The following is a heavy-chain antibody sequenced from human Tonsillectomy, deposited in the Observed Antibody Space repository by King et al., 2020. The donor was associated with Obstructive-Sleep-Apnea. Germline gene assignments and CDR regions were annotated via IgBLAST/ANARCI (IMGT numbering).Heavy chain of an antibody. CDR1: GGSISSYY. CDR2: IYYSGST. Sequence: VQLQESGPGLVKPSETLSLTCTVFGGSISSYYWSWIRQPPGKGLEWIGHIYYSGSTNYNPSLQSRVTISVDTSKNQFSLKVSSVTAADTAVYYCARAGSTVTSTSLSHWYFDLWGRGTLVTVSS. J-gene: IGHJ2*01. D-gene: IGHD4-17*01. CDR3: ARAGSTVTSTSLSHWYFDL. V-gene: IGHV4-59*01.